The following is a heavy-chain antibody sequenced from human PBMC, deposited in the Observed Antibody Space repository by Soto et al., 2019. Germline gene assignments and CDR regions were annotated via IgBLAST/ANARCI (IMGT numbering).Heavy chain of an antibody. CDR2: INPNSGGT. CDR3: ARDPRRIAAAGTRGWFDP. CDR1: GYTFTGYY. D-gene: IGHD6-13*01. V-gene: IGHV1-2*04. J-gene: IGHJ5*02. Sequence: ASVKVSCKASGYTFTGYYMHWVRQAPGQGLEWMGWINPNSGGTNYAQKFQGWVTMTRDTSISTAYMELSGLRSDDTAVYYCARDPRRIAAAGTRGWFDPWGQGTRVTVSS.